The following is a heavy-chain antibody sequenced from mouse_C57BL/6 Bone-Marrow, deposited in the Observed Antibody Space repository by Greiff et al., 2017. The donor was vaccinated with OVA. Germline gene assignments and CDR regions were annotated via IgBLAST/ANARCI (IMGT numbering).Heavy chain of an antibody. CDR2: ISSGSSTI. V-gene: IGHV5-17*01. Sequence: EVKLVESGGGLVKPGGSLKLSCAASGFTFSDYGMHWVRQAPEKGLEWVAYISSGSSTIYYADTVKGRFTISRDNAKNTLFLQMTSLRSEDTAMYYGARDGYYSSYYAMDYWGQGTSVTVSS. CDR3: ARDGYYSSYYAMDY. CDR1: GFTFSDYG. D-gene: IGHD2-3*01. J-gene: IGHJ4*01.